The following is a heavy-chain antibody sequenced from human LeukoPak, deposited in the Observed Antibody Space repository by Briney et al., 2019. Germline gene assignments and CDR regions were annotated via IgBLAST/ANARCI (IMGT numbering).Heavy chain of an antibody. CDR3: AKAYGTNGYFQLPIDF. V-gene: IGHV3-23*01. CDR1: GFTFYSNA. Sequence: GGSLRLSCAASGFTFYSNAMTWVRQAPGKGLECVSAISAGGDTTYYPDSVKGRFTISRDNSRNTLYLQLNNLRAEDTAVYYCAKAYGTNGYFQLPIDFWGQGTLVTVSS. D-gene: IGHD2-8*01. J-gene: IGHJ4*02. CDR2: ISAGGDTT.